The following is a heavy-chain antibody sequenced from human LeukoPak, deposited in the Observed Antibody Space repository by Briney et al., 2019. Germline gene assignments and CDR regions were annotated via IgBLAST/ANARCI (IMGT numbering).Heavy chain of an antibody. CDR1: GYTFTSYD. CDR3: ARGLRYSSGWYLRYYYDSSGYYTLGLDY. V-gene: IGHV1-8*01. Sequence: ASGKVSFKASGYTFTSYDINWVRQATGQGLEWMGWMNPNSDNTGYAQKFHGRVTMTRNTAISTAYMELSSIRYEDKAVYFCARGLRYSSGWYLRYYYDSSGYYTLGLDYWRQGTLVTVSS. D-gene: IGHD3-22*01. CDR2: MNPNSDNT. J-gene: IGHJ4*02.